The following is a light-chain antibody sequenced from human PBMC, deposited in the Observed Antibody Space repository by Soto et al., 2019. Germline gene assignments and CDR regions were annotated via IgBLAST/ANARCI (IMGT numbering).Light chain of an antibody. CDR3: QQYNNWPGT. CDR1: QSVSKW. J-gene: IGKJ1*01. Sequence: DIQMTQSPSTLSASVGDRLVITCRASQSVSKWVAWCGHKPVMSPXFLIYDASTLESGVPSRFSGSGSGTEFTLTISSLQSEDFAVYYCQQYNNWPGTFGQGTKVDIK. V-gene: IGKV1-5*01. CDR2: DAS.